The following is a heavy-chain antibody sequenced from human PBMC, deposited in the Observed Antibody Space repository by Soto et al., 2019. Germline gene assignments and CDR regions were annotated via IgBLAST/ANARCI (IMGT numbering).Heavy chain of an antibody. J-gene: IGHJ4*02. CDR3: ARAPFTIYDTSGYYDY. D-gene: IGHD3-22*01. CDR2: MWYDGSKK. Sequence: GGSLRLSCAASGFTFSSSGMHWVRQAPGKGLEWVAIMWYDGSKKYYADSVKGRFTISRDNSKNTVYLQMNSLRAEGTAVYYCARAPFTIYDTSGYYDYWGQGTLVTVSS. V-gene: IGHV3-33*01. CDR1: GFTFSSSG.